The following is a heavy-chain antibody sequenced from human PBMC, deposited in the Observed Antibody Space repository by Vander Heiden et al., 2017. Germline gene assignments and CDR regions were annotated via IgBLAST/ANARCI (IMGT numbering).Heavy chain of an antibody. J-gene: IGHJ4*02. CDR2: INPSGGST. D-gene: IGHD5-12*01. CDR1: GYIITSYY. V-gene: IGHV1-46*01. Sequence: QVQLVQSGAEVKKPGASVKVSCKASGYIITSYYLHWVRQAPGQGREWMGIINPSGGSTSYAQMFQGRVSMTRDTSTSTVHMELSSLRSEDTAVYYCARGGVSYEDHRKQPFDCWGQGTLVTVPS. CDR3: ARGGVSYEDHRKQPFDC.